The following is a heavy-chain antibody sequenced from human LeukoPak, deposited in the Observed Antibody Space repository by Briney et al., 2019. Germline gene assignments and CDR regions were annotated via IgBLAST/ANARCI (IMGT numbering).Heavy chain of an antibody. V-gene: IGHV3-48*03. CDR3: ARDNPYYYGSGSTFDY. J-gene: IGHJ4*02. CDR1: GFTFSSYE. D-gene: IGHD3-10*01. Sequence: GSLRLSCAASGFTFSSYEMNWVRQAPGKGLEWVSYISSSGSTIYYADSVKGRFTISRDNAKNSLYLQMNSLRAEDTAVYYCARDNPYYYGSGSTFDYWGQGTLVTVSS. CDR2: ISSSGSTI.